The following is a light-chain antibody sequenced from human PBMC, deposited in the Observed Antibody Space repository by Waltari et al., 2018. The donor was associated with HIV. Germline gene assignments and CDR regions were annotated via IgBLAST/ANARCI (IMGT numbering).Light chain of an antibody. V-gene: IGLV2-14*03. CDR3: NSFTDTDTLV. J-gene: IGLJ3*02. Sequence: QSALTQPASVSGSPGHSVTISCTGTTGDVGSYKLAPWYQQYPGRAPQLIIYGVNSRPSGVSDRFSGSKFGNTASLTISGLRADDEADYYCNSFTDTDTLVFGGGTRLTVL. CDR2: GVN. CDR1: TGDVGSYKL.